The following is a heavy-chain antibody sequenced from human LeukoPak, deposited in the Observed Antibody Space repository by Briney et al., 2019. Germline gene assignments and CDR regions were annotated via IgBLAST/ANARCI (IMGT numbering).Heavy chain of an antibody. D-gene: IGHD4-23*01. Sequence: GGSLRLSCAASGFTFSDFFMNWIRQAPGKGLEWVACISSRGTYTNYADCVKGRFTISRDNTKNSLFLQMESLRAEDTAIYYCARDRWELLGAGHYFDYWGQGALLTVSS. V-gene: IGHV3-11*05. CDR1: GFTFSDFF. J-gene: IGHJ4*02. CDR2: ISSRGTYT. CDR3: ARDRWELLGAGHYFDY.